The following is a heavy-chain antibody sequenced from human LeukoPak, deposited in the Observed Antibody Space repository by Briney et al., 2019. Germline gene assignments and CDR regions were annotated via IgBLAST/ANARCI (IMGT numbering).Heavy chain of an antibody. V-gene: IGHV4-39*07. CDR3: ARALEKRFWSGFTSWFDP. J-gene: IGHJ5*02. Sequence: PSETLSLTCTVSGDSFSSVTDYWAWIRQPPGKGLEWIASGDYSGGTYYNPSLESRVAISADMSKNQFSLKLSSVTAADTAVYYCARALEKRFWSGFTSWFDPWGQGTLVTVSS. CDR2: GDYSGGT. D-gene: IGHD3-3*01. CDR1: GDSFSSVTDY.